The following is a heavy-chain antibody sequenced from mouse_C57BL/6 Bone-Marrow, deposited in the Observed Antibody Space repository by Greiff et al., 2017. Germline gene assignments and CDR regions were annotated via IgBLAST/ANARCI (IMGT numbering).Heavy chain of an antibody. V-gene: IGHV14-4*01. CDR3: TISNYDYFDY. D-gene: IGHD2-5*01. CDR2: IDPENGDT. J-gene: IGHJ2*01. Sequence: VQLQQSGAELVRPGASVKLSCTASGFNIKDDYMHWVKQRPEQGLEWIGWIDPENGDTEYASKFQGKATITADTSSNTAYLQLSSLTSEDTAVYYCTISNYDYFDYWGQGTTLTGSS. CDR1: GFNIKDDY.